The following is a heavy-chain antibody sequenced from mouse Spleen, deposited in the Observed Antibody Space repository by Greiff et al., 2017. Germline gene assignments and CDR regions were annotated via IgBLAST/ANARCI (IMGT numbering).Heavy chain of an antibody. J-gene: IGHJ1*01. Sequence: EVQLQQSGPVLVKPGASVKMSCKASGYTFTDYYMNWVKQSHGKSLEWIGVINPYNGGTSYNQKFKGKATLTVDKSSSTAYMELNSLTSEDSAVHYCARGGWLHWYFDVWGAGTTVTVSS. CDR2: INPYNGGT. CDR3: ARGGWLHWYFDV. CDR1: GYTFTDYY. V-gene: IGHV1-19*01. D-gene: IGHD2-3*01.